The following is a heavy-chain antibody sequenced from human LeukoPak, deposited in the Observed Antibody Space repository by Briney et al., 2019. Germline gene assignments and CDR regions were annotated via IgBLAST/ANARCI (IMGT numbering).Heavy chain of an antibody. D-gene: IGHD1-26*01. Sequence: AAGSLRLSCAASGFAFSSYSMNWVRQAPGKGLEWVSFISSSSSTIYYADSVKGRFTISRDNAKNSLYLQMNSLRAEDTAVYYCARDRGGSYSAIDYWGQGTLVTVSS. J-gene: IGHJ4*02. CDR1: GFAFSSYS. V-gene: IGHV3-48*04. CDR3: ARDRGGSYSAIDY. CDR2: ISSSSSTI.